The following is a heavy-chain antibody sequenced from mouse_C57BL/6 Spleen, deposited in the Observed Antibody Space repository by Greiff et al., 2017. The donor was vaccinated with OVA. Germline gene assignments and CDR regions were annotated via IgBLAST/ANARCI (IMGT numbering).Heavy chain of an antibody. CDR3: TRDDYGEVWFAY. V-gene: IGHV1-15*01. CDR1: GYTFTDYE. Sequence: VQLQQSGAELVRPGASVTLSCKASGYTFTDYEMHWVKQTPVHGLEWIGAIDPETGGTAYNQKFKGKAILTADKSSSTAYMELRSLTSEDSAVYYCTRDDYGEVWFAYWGQGTLVTVSA. CDR2: IDPETGGT. J-gene: IGHJ3*01. D-gene: IGHD2-4*01.